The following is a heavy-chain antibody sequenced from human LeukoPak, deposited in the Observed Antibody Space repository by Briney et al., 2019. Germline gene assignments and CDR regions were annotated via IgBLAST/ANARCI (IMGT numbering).Heavy chain of an antibody. V-gene: IGHV4-34*01. CDR1: GVSFSGYY. CDR2: INHSGST. CDR3: ARGHNFGYSYGYLTSYFDY. D-gene: IGHD5-18*01. Sequence: SETLSLTCAVYGVSFSGYYWSWIRQPPGKGLEWIGEINHSGSTNYNPSLKSRVTISVDTSKNQFSLKLSSVTAADTAVYYCARGHNFGYSYGYLTSYFDYWGQGTLVTVSS. J-gene: IGHJ4*02.